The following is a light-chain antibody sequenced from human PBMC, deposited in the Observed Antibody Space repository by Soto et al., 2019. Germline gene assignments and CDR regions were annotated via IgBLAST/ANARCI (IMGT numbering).Light chain of an antibody. CDR3: QHTYSPPWT. V-gene: IGKV1-39*01. Sequence: DIQMTQSPSSLSASVEDRVIITCRASQSISNHLNWYQQKPGKAPKLLIFAASSLQSGVPSRFSGDGSGKNFTLTITSLQPEDSALYYCQHTYSPPWTFGLGTKVDIK. CDR2: AAS. CDR1: QSISNH. J-gene: IGKJ1*01.